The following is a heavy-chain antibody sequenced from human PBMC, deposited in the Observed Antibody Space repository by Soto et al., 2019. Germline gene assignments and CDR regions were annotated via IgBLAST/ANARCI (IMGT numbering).Heavy chain of an antibody. CDR1: GFSFSDYS. J-gene: IGHJ3*02. Sequence: PGGSLRLSCAASGFSFSDYSMNWVRQAPGKGLEWVSSISRSADNTYYADSVEGRFTISRDNAKNSMYLQMNSLRAEDTAVYYCARDQVRGLDGFDIWGQGTRVTVSS. V-gene: IGHV3-21*01. D-gene: IGHD5-12*01. CDR3: ARDQVRGLDGFDI. CDR2: ISRSADNT.